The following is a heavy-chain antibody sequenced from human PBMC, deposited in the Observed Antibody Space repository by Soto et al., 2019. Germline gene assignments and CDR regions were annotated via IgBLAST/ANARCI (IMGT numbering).Heavy chain of an antibody. D-gene: IGHD3-22*01. CDR3: ATKEYSYYSSGYQLDY. CDR1: GGTFSSYA. Sequence: VKVSCKASGGTFSSYAISWVRQAPGQGLEWMGGIIPIFGTANYAQKFQGRVTITADESTSTAYMELSSLRSEDTAVYYCATKEYSYYSSGYQLDYWGQGAPVTVSS. J-gene: IGHJ4*02. V-gene: IGHV1-69*13. CDR2: IIPIFGTA.